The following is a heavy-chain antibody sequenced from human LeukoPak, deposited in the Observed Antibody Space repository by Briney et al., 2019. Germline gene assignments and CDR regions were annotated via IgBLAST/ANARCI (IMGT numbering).Heavy chain of an antibody. CDR1: GYTFTSYD. J-gene: IGHJ5*02. Sequence: ASVKVSCKASGYTFTSYDINWVRQATGQGLEWMGWMNPNSGSTGYAQKFQGRVTITRNTSISTAYMELSSLRSEDTAVYYCARGTQKLLWFGKHNWFDPWGQGTLVTVSS. CDR2: MNPNSGST. V-gene: IGHV1-8*03. D-gene: IGHD3-10*01. CDR3: ARGTQKLLWFGKHNWFDP.